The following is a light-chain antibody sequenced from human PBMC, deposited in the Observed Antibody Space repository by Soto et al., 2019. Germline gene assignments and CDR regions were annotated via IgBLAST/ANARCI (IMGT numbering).Light chain of an antibody. V-gene: IGKV3D-20*02. CDR2: GAS. J-gene: IGKJ1*01. Sequence: IVVTKWPRILTQSPGERATLSCRASQSVSSSYLAWYQQKPGQAPRRLIYGASSRATGIPDRFSGSGSGTNYTPTTIRRLHHEDFADYYRQQRSTSPTFGKGTKVDIK. CDR1: QSVSSSY. CDR3: QQRSTSPT.